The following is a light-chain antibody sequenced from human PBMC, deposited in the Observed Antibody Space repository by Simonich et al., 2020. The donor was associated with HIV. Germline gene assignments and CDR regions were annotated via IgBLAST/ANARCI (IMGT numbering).Light chain of an antibody. J-gene: IGKJ2*01. CDR3: QQYNTYLYT. CDR2: AAS. CDR1: QSISTY. Sequence: DIQMTQSPSSLSASVGDRVTITCRASQSISTYLNWYQQKPEKAPKLLIYAASTLQSGVPSRFSGSGSGTDFTLTISILLPEDFATYYCQQYNTYLYTFGQGTKLEIK. V-gene: IGKV1-39*01.